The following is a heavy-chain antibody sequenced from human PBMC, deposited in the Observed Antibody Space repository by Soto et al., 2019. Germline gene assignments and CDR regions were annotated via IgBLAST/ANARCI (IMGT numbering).Heavy chain of an antibody. CDR1: GGTFSSYA. Sequence: GGSVKVSCKASGGTFSSYAISWVRQAPGQGLEWMGGIIPIFGTANYAQKFQGRVTITADKSTSTAYMELSSLRSEDTAVYYCALYDSSGYYPLYFDYWGQGTLVTVSS. CDR2: IIPIFGTA. D-gene: IGHD3-22*01. CDR3: ALYDSSGYYPLYFDY. J-gene: IGHJ4*02. V-gene: IGHV1-69*06.